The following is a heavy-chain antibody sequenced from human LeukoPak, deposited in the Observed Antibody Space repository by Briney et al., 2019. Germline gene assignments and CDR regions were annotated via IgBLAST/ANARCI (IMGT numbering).Heavy chain of an antibody. CDR3: AKYNYYDSSGYN. D-gene: IGHD3-22*01. Sequence: GGSLRLSCAASGFTFSSYAMSWVRQAPGKGLEWVSAISGSGGSTYYADSVKGRFTISRDNSKSTLYLQMNSLRAEDTAVYYCAKYNYYDSSGYNWGQGTLVTVSS. CDR1: GFTFSSYA. V-gene: IGHV3-23*01. CDR2: ISGSGGST. J-gene: IGHJ4*02.